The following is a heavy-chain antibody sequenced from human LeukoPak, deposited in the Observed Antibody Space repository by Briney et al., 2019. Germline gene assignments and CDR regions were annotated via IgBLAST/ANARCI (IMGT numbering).Heavy chain of an antibody. CDR1: GFTFSDYY. V-gene: IGHV3-11*01. CDR2: ISSSGTAI. CDR3: ARGLTGRYILTGYYNDY. D-gene: IGHD3-9*01. J-gene: IGHJ4*02. Sequence: GGSLRLSCAASGFTFSDYYMSCIRQAPGKGLEWVSYISSSGTAIYYADSVKGRFTVSRDNAKNSLYLQMNSLRAEDAAVYYCARGLTGRYILTGYYNDYWGQGTLVTVSS.